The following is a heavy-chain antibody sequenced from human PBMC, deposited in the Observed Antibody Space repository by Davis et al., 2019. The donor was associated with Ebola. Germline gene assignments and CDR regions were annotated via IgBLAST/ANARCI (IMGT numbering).Heavy chain of an antibody. Sequence: GESLKISCAASGFTFSSYAMSWVRQAPGKGLEWVSAISGSGGSTYYADSVKGRFTISRDNSKNTLYLQMNSLRAEDTAVYYCAKVKVWAGFDYWGQGTLVTVSS. CDR2: ISGSGGST. D-gene: IGHD3/OR15-3a*01. CDR1: GFTFSSYA. J-gene: IGHJ4*02. CDR3: AKVKVWAGFDY. V-gene: IGHV3-23*01.